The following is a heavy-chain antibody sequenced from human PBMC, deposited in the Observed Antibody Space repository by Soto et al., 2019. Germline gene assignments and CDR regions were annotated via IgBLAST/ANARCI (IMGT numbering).Heavy chain of an antibody. CDR2: ISSNSNHT. V-gene: IGHV3-21*01. Sequence: GGSLRLSCAASGFTFSSYSMNWVRQAPGKGLEWVSSISSNSNHTYKADPVKGRYTTSRANARTSLFWQMHSLRAENTAFYYCARDWSAAIRFDAFYIWGKGTRVTVPS. D-gene: IGHD3-3*01. J-gene: IGHJ3*02. CDR3: ARDWSAAIRFDAFYI. CDR1: GFTFSSYS.